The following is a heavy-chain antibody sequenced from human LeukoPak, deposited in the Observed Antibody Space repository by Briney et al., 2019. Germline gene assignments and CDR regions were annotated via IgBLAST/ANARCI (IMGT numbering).Heavy chain of an antibody. CDR3: ARGYDYGDYGVVE. CDR1: GFTFSNYG. J-gene: IGHJ4*02. Sequence: PGGSLRLSCAASGFTFSNYGMHWVRQAPGKGLEWVAVIWYDGSNKYYSDSVRGRFTISRDNSKNTLYLQVNSLRAEDTAVYYCARGYDYGDYGVVEWGQGTLVTVSS. D-gene: IGHD4-17*01. CDR2: IWYDGSNK. V-gene: IGHV3-33*01.